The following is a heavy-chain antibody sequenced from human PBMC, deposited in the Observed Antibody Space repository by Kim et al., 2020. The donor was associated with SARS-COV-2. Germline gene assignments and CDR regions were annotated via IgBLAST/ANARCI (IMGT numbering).Heavy chain of an antibody. J-gene: IGHJ3*02. V-gene: IGHV3-30-3*01. D-gene: IGHD5-12*01. CDR3: ATERPDIRGSTSGGFEI. CDR2: IWSDGSSE. Sequence: GGSLRLSCAASGFPLSTYFMHWVRQAPGKGLEWMALIWSDGSSEHHAGSVKGRFTISRDNSKNTLYLQMNSLRVEDTAVYYCATERPDIRGSTSGGFEIWGQGTMVTVSS. CDR1: GFPLSTYF.